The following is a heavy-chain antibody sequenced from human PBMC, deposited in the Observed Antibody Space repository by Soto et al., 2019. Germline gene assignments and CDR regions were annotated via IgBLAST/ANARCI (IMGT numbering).Heavy chain of an antibody. CDR3: ARGETSVVRGVIIGDY. CDR2: INAGNGNT. CDR1: GYTFTSYA. V-gene: IGHV1-3*01. D-gene: IGHD3-10*01. Sequence: GESLKISCKASGYTFTSYAMHWVRQAPGQRLEWMGWINAGNGNTKYSQKFQGRVTITRDTSASTAYMELSSLRSEDTAVYYCARGETSVVRGVIIGDYWGQGTLVTVSS. J-gene: IGHJ4*02.